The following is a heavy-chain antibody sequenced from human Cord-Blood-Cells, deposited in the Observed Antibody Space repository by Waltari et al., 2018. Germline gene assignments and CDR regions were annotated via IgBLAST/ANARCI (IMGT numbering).Heavy chain of an antibody. CDR2: IYYSGST. Sequence: QVQLQESGPGLVKPSETLSLTCSVSGVSLSSYYWSWIRQPPGKGLEWIGYIYYSGSTNYNPSLKSRVTISVDTSKNQFSLKLSSVTAADTAVYYCARASPYYYDSSGYYLDYWGQGTLVTVSS. CDR1: GVSLSSYY. V-gene: IGHV4-59*01. D-gene: IGHD3-22*01. CDR3: ARASPYYYDSSGYYLDY. J-gene: IGHJ4*02.